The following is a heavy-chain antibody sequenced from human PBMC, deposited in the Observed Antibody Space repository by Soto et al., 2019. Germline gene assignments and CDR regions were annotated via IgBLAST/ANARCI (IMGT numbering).Heavy chain of an antibody. V-gene: IGHV3-21*01. Sequence: PGGSLRLSCAASGFTFSSYSMNWVRQAPGKGLEWVSSISSSSSYIYYADSVKGRFTISRDNSKNTLYLQMNSLRAEDTAVYYCARDFQHTAMVYWGQGTLVTVSS. CDR3: ARDFQHTAMVY. CDR1: GFTFSSYS. J-gene: IGHJ4*02. CDR2: ISSSSSYI. D-gene: IGHD5-18*01.